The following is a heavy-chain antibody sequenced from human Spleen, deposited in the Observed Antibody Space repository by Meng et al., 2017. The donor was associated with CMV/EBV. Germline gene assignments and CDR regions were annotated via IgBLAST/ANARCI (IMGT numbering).Heavy chain of an antibody. CDR1: GFTFSSYG. CDR2: MRYDGSNK. Sequence: GGSLRLSCVASGFTFSSYGMHWVRQAPGKGLEWVAFMRYDGSNKYYEDSVKGRFTISRDNSKNTLYLQMDSLRTEDMGVYYCARERGRTFDYWGQGTLVTVSS. CDR3: ARERGRTFDY. J-gene: IGHJ4*02. V-gene: IGHV3-30*02. D-gene: IGHD3/OR15-3a*01.